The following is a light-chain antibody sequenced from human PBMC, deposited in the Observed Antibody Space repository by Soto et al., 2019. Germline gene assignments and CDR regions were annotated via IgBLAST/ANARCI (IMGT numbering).Light chain of an antibody. Sequence: DIQMTQSPSTLSASVGDSVTITCRASQSISRSLAWYQQKPGKAPNLLIYDASSLESGVPSRFSGSGFGTEFTLTISSLQPDDFATYYCQQYNSYLLTFGPGTKVDIK. J-gene: IGKJ3*01. CDR2: DAS. CDR1: QSISRS. CDR3: QQYNSYLLT. V-gene: IGKV1-5*01.